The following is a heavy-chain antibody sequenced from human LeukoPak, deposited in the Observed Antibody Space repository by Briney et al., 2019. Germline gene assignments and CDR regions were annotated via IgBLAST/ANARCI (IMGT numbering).Heavy chain of an antibody. CDR1: GFTFTNYA. D-gene: IGHD6-19*01. J-gene: IGHJ4*02. CDR2: LSTSGGST. Sequence: GGSLRLSCAASGFTFTNYAMNWVRQAPGKGLEWVSTLSTSGGSTYYADSVKGRFTISRDNSKNTLYLQMNSLRAEDTAVCYCAKDQSSGWGIFDYWGQGALVTLSS. V-gene: IGHV3-23*01. CDR3: AKDQSSGWGIFDY.